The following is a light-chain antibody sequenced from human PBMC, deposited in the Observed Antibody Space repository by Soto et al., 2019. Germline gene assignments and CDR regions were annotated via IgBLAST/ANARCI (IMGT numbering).Light chain of an antibody. J-gene: IGKJ1*01. Sequence: DIQMTQSPSSLSASVGDRVTITCRASQSISRFLHWYQQKPGKAPKLPIYAASNLQSGVPSRFSGYGSGTDFTLTISSLQPEDFATYYCQQSYTNPKTFGQGTKVDIK. CDR2: AAS. CDR3: QQSYTNPKT. CDR1: QSISRF. V-gene: IGKV1-39*01.